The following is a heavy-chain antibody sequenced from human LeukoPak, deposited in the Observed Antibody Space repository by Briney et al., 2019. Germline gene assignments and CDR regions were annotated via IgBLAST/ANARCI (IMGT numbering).Heavy chain of an antibody. J-gene: IGHJ5*02. CDR3: ARASGVLPSFEWANWFNT. V-gene: IGHV4-39*01. CDR1: GGSIRTSDYY. Sequence: SETLSLTCTASGGSIRTSDYYWAWIRQSPGRGLEWIGTIHYSGSTFYKPPLKSRLTVSADTSRNQFYMKLSSVTAADTAVYYCARASGVLPSFEWANWFNTWGQGSLVTVSS. CDR2: IHYSGST. D-gene: IGHD3-9*01.